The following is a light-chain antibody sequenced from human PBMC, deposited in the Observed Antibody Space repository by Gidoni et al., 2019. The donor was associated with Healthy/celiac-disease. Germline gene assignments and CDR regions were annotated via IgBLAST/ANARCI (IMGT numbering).Light chain of an antibody. J-gene: IGLJ1*01. CDR3: CSYAGSYTFYV. CDR2: DVS. CDR1: SSDVGGYNY. V-gene: IGLV2-11*01. Sequence: QSPLTHPRSVSASPGQSVTISCPGTSSDVGGYNYVSWYPQHPGKAPNLMIYDVSKRPSGVPDRFSGSKSGNTASLTISGLQAEDDAEYYCCSYAGSYTFYVFGTGTKVTVL.